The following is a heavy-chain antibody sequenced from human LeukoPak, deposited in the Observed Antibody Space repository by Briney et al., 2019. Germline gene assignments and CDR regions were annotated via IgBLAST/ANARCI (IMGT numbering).Heavy chain of an antibody. CDR3: ARAPLLSHAHISTDY. D-gene: IGHD2-21*01. V-gene: IGHV1-46*01. Sequence: GASVKVSCKASGYTFTRYYMHWVRQAPGQGLEWMGIINPSGGSTSYAQKFQGRVTMTRDTSTSTVYMELSSLRSEDTAVYYCARAPLLSHAHISTDYWGQGPWSPSPQ. J-gene: IGHJ4*02. CDR2: INPSGGST. CDR1: GYTFTRYY.